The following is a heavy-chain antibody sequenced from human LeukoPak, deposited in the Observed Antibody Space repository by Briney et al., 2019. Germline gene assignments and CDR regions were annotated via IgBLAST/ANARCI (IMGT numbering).Heavy chain of an antibody. CDR3: ARDGYCSSTSCSGVPKI. D-gene: IGHD2-2*03. CDR2: INPNTGGT. CDR1: GYTFTSYY. Sequence: GASVKVSCKASGYTFTSYYMHWVRQAPGQGLEWMGWINPNTGGTNSAQKFQGRVTMTRDTSISTAYMELSRLRSDDTAVYYCARDGYCSSTSCSGVPKIWGQGTLVTVSS. V-gene: IGHV1-2*02. J-gene: IGHJ4*02.